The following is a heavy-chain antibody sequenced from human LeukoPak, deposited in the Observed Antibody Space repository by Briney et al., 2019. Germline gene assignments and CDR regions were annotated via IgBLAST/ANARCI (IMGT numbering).Heavy chain of an antibody. CDR3: AREVPYDSSRYYQPFDY. CDR1: GYTFTSYG. J-gene: IGHJ4*02. CDR2: ISAYNGNT. D-gene: IGHD3-22*01. V-gene: IGHV1-18*01. Sequence: ASVKVSCKASGYTFTSYGISWVRQAPGQGLEWLGWISAYNGNTNYAQKLQGRVTMTTDTSTSTAYMELRSLRSDDTAVYYCAREVPYDSSRYYQPFDYWGQGTLVTVSS.